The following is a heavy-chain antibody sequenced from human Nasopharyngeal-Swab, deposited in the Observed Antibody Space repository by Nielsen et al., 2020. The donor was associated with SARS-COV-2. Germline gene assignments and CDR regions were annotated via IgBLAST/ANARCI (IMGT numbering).Heavy chain of an antibody. D-gene: IGHD6-19*01. CDR2: ISYDGSNK. Sequence: GGSLTLSCAASGFTFSSYGMHWVRQAPGKGLEWVAVISYDGSNKYYADSVKGRFTISRDNSKNTLYLQMNSLRAEDTAVYYCAKDLPAVAGWGSAFDIWGQGTMVTVSS. V-gene: IGHV3-30*18. CDR3: AKDLPAVAGWGSAFDI. CDR1: GFTFSSYG. J-gene: IGHJ3*02.